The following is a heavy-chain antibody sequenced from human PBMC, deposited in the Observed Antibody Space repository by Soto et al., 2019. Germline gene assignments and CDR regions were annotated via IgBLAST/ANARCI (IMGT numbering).Heavy chain of an antibody. CDR1: GYSFTSYW. CDR3: ASPMVRGRYYYYYGMDV. D-gene: IGHD3-10*01. Sequence: PGESLKISCKGSGYSFTSYWISWVRQMPGKGLEWMGRIDPSDSYTNYSPSFQGHVTISADKSISTAYLQWSSLKASDTAMYYCASPMVRGRYYYYYGMDVWGQGTTVTVSS. CDR2: IDPSDSYT. V-gene: IGHV5-10-1*01. J-gene: IGHJ6*02.